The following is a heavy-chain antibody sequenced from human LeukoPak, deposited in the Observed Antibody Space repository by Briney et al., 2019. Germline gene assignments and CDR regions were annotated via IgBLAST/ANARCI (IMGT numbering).Heavy chain of an antibody. J-gene: IGHJ4*02. D-gene: IGHD6-13*01. CDR2: IYYTGST. CDR3: ARLRPSIGAAGTFDH. Sequence: SETLSLTCTVSGGSISSYYWSWIRQTPGKGLEWIGYIYYTGSTKYNASLKSRVTISVDTSKNQFSLKLSSVTAADTAVYYCARLRPSIGAAGTFDHWGQGTLVTVSS. CDR1: GGSISSYY. V-gene: IGHV4-59*08.